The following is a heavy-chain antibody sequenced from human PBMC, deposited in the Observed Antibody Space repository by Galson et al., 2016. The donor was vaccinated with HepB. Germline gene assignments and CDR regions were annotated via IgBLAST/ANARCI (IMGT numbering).Heavy chain of an antibody. CDR3: ARDGLRFLEWLSPHWYFDL. J-gene: IGHJ2*01. V-gene: IGHV1-18*01. D-gene: IGHD3-3*01. Sequence: SVKVSCKASGYTFTSYGISWVRQAPGQGLEWMGWISAYNGNTNYAQKPQGRVTMTTDTSTSTAYMELRSLKSDDTAVYYCARDGLRFLEWLSPHWYFDLWGRGTLVTVSS. CDR2: ISAYNGNT. CDR1: GYTFTSYG.